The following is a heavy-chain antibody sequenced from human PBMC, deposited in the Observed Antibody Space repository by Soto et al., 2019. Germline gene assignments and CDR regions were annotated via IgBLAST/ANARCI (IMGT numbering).Heavy chain of an antibody. CDR3: AKARELDGDYVFSDY. V-gene: IGHV3-30*18. CDR2: ISYDGSNK. J-gene: IGHJ4*02. D-gene: IGHD4-17*01. CDR1: GFTFSSYG. Sequence: PGGSLRLSCAASGFTFSSYGMHWVRQAPGKGLEWVAVISYDGSNKYYADSVKGRFTISRDNSKNTLYLQMNSLRAEDTAVYYCAKARELDGDYVFSDYWGQGTLVTVSS.